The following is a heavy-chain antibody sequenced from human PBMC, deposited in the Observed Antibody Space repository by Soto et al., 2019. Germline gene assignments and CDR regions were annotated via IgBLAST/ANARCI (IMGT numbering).Heavy chain of an antibody. CDR1: GGSFSGYY. Sequence: SETLSLTCAVYGGSFSGYYWSWIRQPPGKGLEWIGEINHSGSTNYNPSLKSRVTISVDTSKYQFSLKLSSVTAADTAVYYCARGEVVPAEPRLYYYMDVWGKGTTVTVSS. CDR3: ARGEVVPAEPRLYYYMDV. CDR2: INHSGST. J-gene: IGHJ6*03. V-gene: IGHV4-34*01. D-gene: IGHD2-2*01.